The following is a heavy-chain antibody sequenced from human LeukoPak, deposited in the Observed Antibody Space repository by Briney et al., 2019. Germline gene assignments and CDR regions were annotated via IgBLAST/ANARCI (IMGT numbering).Heavy chain of an antibody. CDR2: IRYDGSNK. CDR1: GFTFSSYG. CDR3: AKVQYSSSWYGIDY. V-gene: IGHV3-30*02. Sequence: GGSLRLSCAASGFTFSSYGIHWVRQAPGKGLEWVAFIRYDGSNKYYADSVKGRFTISRDNSKNTLYLQMNSLRAEDTAVYYCAKVQYSSSWYGIDYWGQGTLVTVSS. J-gene: IGHJ4*02. D-gene: IGHD6-13*01.